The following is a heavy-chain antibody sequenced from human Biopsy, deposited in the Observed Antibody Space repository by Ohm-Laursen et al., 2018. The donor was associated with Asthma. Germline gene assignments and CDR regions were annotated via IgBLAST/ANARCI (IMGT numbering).Heavy chain of an antibody. CDR1: GGTFSNFA. CDR2: IMTVFGTT. CDR3: ARCQVGYSSGWSLLLKKIYYSGMDV. V-gene: IGHV1-69*13. J-gene: IGHJ6*02. D-gene: IGHD6-19*01. Sequence: VASVKVSCKAPGGTFSNFAISWVRQAPGQGLEWLGGIMTVFGTTNYAQKFQGRVTITADESTSTAYMEVTSPRSEDTAIYYCARCQVGYSSGWSLLLKKIYYSGMDVWGQGTAVTVSS.